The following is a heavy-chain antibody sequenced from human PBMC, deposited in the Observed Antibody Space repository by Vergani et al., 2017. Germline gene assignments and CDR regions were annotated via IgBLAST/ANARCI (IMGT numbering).Heavy chain of an antibody. J-gene: IGHJ5*02. D-gene: IGHD2-2*01. CDR1: GGSFSGYY. CDR3: ARVGYQLLFWFDP. CDR2: INHSGST. V-gene: IGHV4-34*01. Sequence: QVQLQESGPGLLKPSETLSLTCAVYGGSFSGYYWSWIRQPPGKGLEWIGEINHSGSTNYNPSLKSRVTISVDTSKNQFSLKLSSVTAADTAVYYCARVGYQLLFWFDPWGQGTLVTVSS.